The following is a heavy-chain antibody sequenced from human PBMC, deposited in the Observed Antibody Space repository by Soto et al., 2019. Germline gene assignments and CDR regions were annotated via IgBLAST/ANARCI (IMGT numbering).Heavy chain of an antibody. V-gene: IGHV3-11*01. Sequence: QMHLVESGGGLVKPGGSLRLSCAASGFTFSDYYMSWIRQAPGKGLEWVSYISSSGSTIYYADSVKGTFTISGDTAKNSRDPEMNSLSAEDTPVSYCATALGSSGYGGAPWGQGTLVTVSS. J-gene: IGHJ5*02. CDR1: GFTFSDYY. CDR2: ISSSGSTI. D-gene: IGHD3-22*01. CDR3: ATALGSSGYGGAP.